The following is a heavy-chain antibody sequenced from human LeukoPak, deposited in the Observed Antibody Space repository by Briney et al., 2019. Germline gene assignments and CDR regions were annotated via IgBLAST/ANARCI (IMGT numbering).Heavy chain of an antibody. Sequence: GGSLRLSCAASGFTLSRSSMHWVRQAPGKGLEFVSAISSNGRRTYYANSVKGRFTISRDNAKNAVYLHMNSLRPEDTAIYYCARDEVEGPTKFDSWGQGIRVTVSS. J-gene: IGHJ5*01. D-gene: IGHD5-24*01. CDR2: ISSNGRRT. CDR3: ARDEVEGPTKFDS. V-gene: IGHV3-64*01. CDR1: GFTLSRSS.